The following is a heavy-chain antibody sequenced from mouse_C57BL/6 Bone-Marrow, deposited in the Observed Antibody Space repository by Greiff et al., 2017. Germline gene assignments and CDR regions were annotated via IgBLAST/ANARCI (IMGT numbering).Heavy chain of an antibody. Sequence: VQLQQSGAELARPGASVKLSCKASGYTFTSYGISWVKQRTGQGLEWIGEIYPRRGNTYYNEKLKGKATLTADKSSSTAYMELRSLTSEDSAVYFCARLWFRNYFDYWGQGTTLTVSS. D-gene: IGHD2-2*01. J-gene: IGHJ2*01. CDR1: GYTFTSYG. CDR3: ARLWFRNYFDY. CDR2: IYPRRGNT. V-gene: IGHV1-81*01.